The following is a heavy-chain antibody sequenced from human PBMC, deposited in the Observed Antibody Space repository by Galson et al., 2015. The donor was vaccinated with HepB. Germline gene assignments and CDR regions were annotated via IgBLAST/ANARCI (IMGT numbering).Heavy chain of an antibody. CDR2: INAGNGNT. V-gene: IGHV1-3*01. CDR1: GYTFTSYA. Sequence: SVKVSCKASGYTFTSYAMHWVRQAPGQRLEWMGWINAGNGNTKYSQKFQGRVTITRDTSASTAYMELSSLRSEDTAVYYCARDLAGPVAHDAFDIWGQGTMVTVSS. D-gene: IGHD6-19*01. J-gene: IGHJ3*02. CDR3: ARDLAGPVAHDAFDI.